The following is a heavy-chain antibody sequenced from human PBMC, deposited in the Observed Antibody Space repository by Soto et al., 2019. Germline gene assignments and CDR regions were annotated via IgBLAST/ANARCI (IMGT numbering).Heavy chain of an antibody. V-gene: IGHV1-2*04. CDR1: GYTFTGYY. D-gene: IGHD3-22*01. CDR2: INTNSGGT. CDR3: ARWGSSGYWSARSGYFDY. J-gene: IGHJ4*02. Sequence: VASVKVSCKASGYTFTGYYMHWVRQAPGQGLEWMGWINTNSGGTNYAQKFQGWVTMTRDTSISTAYMELSRLRSDDTAVYYCARWGSSGYWSARSGYFDYWGQGTLVTVSS.